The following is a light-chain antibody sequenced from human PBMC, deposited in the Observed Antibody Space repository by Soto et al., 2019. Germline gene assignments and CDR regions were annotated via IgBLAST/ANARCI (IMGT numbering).Light chain of an antibody. CDR2: GNC. J-gene: IGLJ2*01. CDR1: SSNIGAGYD. V-gene: IGLV1-40*01. Sequence: QSVLTQQPSVSGAPGQRVTISCTGSSSNIGAGYDVHWYQQLPGTAPKLLIYGNCNRPSGVPDRFSGSKSGTSASLAITGLQAEDEADYYCQSYDSSLSGYVVFGVGTKLTVL. CDR3: QSYDSSLSGYVV.